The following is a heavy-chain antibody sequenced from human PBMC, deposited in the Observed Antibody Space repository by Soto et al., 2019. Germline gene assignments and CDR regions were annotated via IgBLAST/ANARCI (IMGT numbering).Heavy chain of an antibody. Sequence: EVQLVESGGGLVKPGGSLRLSCAACGFAFSNAWMSWLRQAPGKGLEWVGRIKSKTDGGTTDYAAPVKGRFTISRDDSKNTLYLQMNSLKTEDTAVYYCTTSGASYDAFDIWGQGTMVTVSS. J-gene: IGHJ3*02. D-gene: IGHD1-26*01. CDR2: IKSKTDGGTT. CDR3: TTSGASYDAFDI. CDR1: GFAFSNAW. V-gene: IGHV3-15*01.